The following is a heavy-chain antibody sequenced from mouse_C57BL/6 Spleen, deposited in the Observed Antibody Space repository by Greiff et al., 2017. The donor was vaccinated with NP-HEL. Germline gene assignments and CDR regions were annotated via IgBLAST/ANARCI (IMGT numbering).Heavy chain of an antibody. Sequence: VQLQQSGAELARPGASVKMSCKASGYTFTSYTMHWVKQRPGQGLEWIGYINPSSGYTKYNQKFKDKATLTADKSSSTAYMQLSSLTSEDSAVYYCAELTGTYNYLDYWGQGTTLTVSS. CDR2: INPSSGYT. V-gene: IGHV1-4*01. D-gene: IGHD4-1*01. J-gene: IGHJ2*01. CDR1: GYTFTSYT. CDR3: AELTGTYNYLDY.